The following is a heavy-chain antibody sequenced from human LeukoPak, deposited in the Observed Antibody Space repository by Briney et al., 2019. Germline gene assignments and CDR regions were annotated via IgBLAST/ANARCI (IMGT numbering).Heavy chain of an antibody. J-gene: IGHJ4*02. D-gene: IGHD7-27*01. V-gene: IGHV3-23*01. CDR2: ISGSGGST. CDR1: GFTFSSYA. CDR3: VKKGDVNWVTFFDY. Sequence: GGSLRISCAASGFTFSSYAMSWVRQAPGKGLEWVSAISGSGGSTYYADSVKGRFTISRDNSKNTLYLQMNSLRAEDTAVYYCVKKGDVNWVTFFDYWGQGTLVTVSS.